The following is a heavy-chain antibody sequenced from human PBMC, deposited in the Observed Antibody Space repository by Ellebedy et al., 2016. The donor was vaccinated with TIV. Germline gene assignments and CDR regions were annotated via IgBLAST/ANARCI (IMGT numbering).Heavy chain of an antibody. CDR3: ARGSEMAKLRGYFDA. J-gene: IGHJ5*02. V-gene: IGHV1-69*06. Sequence: SVKVSXXASGGSFNSYTINWVRQAPGQGLEWVGGIITLFGTANYAQKFQGRVTISADKSTSTVYMDLDNLRSDDTAVYFCARGSEMAKLRGYFDAWGQGTLVTVSS. CDR1: GGSFNSYT. D-gene: IGHD5-24*01. CDR2: IITLFGTA.